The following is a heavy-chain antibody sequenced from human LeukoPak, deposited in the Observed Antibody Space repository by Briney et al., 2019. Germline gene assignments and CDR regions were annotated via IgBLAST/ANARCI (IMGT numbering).Heavy chain of an antibody. CDR3: ANSPNINY. CDR1: GFTFASYA. V-gene: IGHV3-23*01. Sequence: PGGSLRLSCAASGFTFASYAISWVRQAPGKGLEWVSTISGSGGNTYYADSVKGRFTISRDNSKNTLYLQMNSLRAEDTAVYCCANSPNINYWGQGTLVTVSS. J-gene: IGHJ4*02. CDR2: ISGSGGNT. D-gene: IGHD1/OR15-1a*01.